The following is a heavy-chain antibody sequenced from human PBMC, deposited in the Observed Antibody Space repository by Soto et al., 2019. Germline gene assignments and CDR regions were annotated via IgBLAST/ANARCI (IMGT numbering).Heavy chain of an antibody. CDR3: ARGWVYCSGGSCFFDY. D-gene: IGHD2-15*01. J-gene: IGHJ4*02. CDR2: IIPIFGTA. Sequence: QVQLVQSGAEVKKPGSSVKVSCKASGGTFSSYAISWVRQAPGQGLEWMGGIIPIFGTANYAQKFQGRVTITAEESTGTAYLELSSLRSEDTAVYYCARGWVYCSGGSCFFDYWGQGTLVTVSS. CDR1: GGTFSSYA. V-gene: IGHV1-69*12.